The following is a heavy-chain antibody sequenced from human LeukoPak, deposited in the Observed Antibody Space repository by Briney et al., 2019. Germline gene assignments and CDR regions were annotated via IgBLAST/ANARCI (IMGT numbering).Heavy chain of an antibody. D-gene: IGHD1-26*01. J-gene: IGHJ4*02. CDR3: ARHGSRFDY. V-gene: IGHV3-11*01. CDR2: IDTSGRTV. Sequence: GGSLRLSCVASGFTFNNFYMSWIRQAPGKGLEWVSYIDTSGRTVYYADSLKGRFTVSRDNAKDSLYLQMSSLRADDTAVYYCARHGSRFDYWGQGTLVTVSS. CDR1: GFTFNNFY.